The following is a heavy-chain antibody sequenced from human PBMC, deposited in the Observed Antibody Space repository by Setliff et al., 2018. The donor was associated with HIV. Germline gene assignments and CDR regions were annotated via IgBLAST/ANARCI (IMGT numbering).Heavy chain of an antibody. D-gene: IGHD2-15*01. Sequence: LSLTCTVSDGSIRSTNHYWGWIRQSPGKSLEWIGTVHYSGSTYYNPSLKSRLTISVDTSTNHFSLKLSTVAAADTAVYYCARLVGYYRAYNANYYYIDVWGKGTTVTVSS. CDR2: VHYSGST. J-gene: IGHJ6*03. V-gene: IGHV4-39*02. CDR3: ARLVGYYRAYNANYYYIDV. CDR1: DGSIRSTNHY.